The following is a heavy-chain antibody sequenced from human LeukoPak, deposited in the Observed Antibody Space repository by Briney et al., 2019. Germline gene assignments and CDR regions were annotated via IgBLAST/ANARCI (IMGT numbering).Heavy chain of an antibody. D-gene: IGHD3-9*01. CDR1: GFTFSSYS. CDR3: ARAQLRYFDWLYAFDI. Sequence: GGSLRLSCVASGFTFSSYSMNWVRQAPGKGLEWVANIKQDGSEKYYVDSVKGRFTISRDNAKNSLYLQMNSLRAEDTAVYYCARAQLRYFDWLYAFDIWGQGTMVTVSS. CDR2: IKQDGSEK. V-gene: IGHV3-7*01. J-gene: IGHJ3*02.